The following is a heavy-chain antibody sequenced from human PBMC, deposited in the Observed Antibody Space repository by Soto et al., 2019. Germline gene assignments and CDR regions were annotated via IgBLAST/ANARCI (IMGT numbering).Heavy chain of an antibody. V-gene: IGHV3-30*18. Sequence: QEQLVESGGGVVQPGRSLRLSCAASRFTFINYGIHWVRQAPGKGLEWVALVSPDGSNKYDADSVKGRFTISRDNSKNPLELRMNSLRTKDTAVSYWTNGGLAADKSDYHYYGTDVSGKGTTVTVSS. CDR1: RFTFINYG. CDR2: VSPDGSNK. CDR3: TNGGLAADKSDYHYYGTDV. D-gene: IGHD6-13*01. J-gene: IGHJ6*04.